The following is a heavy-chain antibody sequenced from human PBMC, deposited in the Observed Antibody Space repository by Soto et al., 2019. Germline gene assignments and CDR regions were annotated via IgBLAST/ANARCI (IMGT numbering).Heavy chain of an antibody. D-gene: IGHD1-20*01. V-gene: IGHV1-24*01. Sequence: ASVKVSCKVSGYTLTELSMHWVRQAPGKGLEWMGGFDPEDGETIYAQKFQGRVTMTEDTSTDTAYMELGSLRSEDTAVYYCATGGYNWNDAQAWFDPWGQGTLVTVSS. J-gene: IGHJ5*02. CDR2: FDPEDGET. CDR1: GYTLTELS. CDR3: ATGGYNWNDAQAWFDP.